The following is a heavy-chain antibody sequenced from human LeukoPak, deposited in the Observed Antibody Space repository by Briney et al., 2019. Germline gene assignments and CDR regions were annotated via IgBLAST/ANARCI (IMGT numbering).Heavy chain of an antibody. V-gene: IGHV4-39*01. D-gene: IGHD3-3*01. CDR2: IYYSGST. CDR3: ARGKVLRFLEWLTRTKYYFDY. Sequence: SETLSLTCTVSGGSISSRGYHWGWIRQPPGKGLEWIVSIYYSGSTNYNPALKSGVTISENTTKNEYSQKLRSMTAADTAVYYCARGKVLRFLEWLTRTKYYFDYWGQGTLVTVSS. J-gene: IGHJ4*02. CDR1: GGSISSRGYH.